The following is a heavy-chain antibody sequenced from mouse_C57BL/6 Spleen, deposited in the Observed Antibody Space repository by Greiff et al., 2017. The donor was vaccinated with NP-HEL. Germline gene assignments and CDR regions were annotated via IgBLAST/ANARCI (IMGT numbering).Heavy chain of an antibody. D-gene: IGHD2-4*01. J-gene: IGHJ4*01. CDR1: GFTFSDYG. CDR3: ARGGSTMITRAMDY. V-gene: IGHV5-17*01. CDR2: ISSGSSTI. Sequence: VQLKESGGGLVKPGGSLKLSCAASGFTFSDYGMHWVRQAPEKGLEWVAYISSGSSTIYYADTVKGRFTISRDNAKNTLFLQMTSLRSEDTAMYYCARGGSTMITRAMDYWGQGTSVTVSS.